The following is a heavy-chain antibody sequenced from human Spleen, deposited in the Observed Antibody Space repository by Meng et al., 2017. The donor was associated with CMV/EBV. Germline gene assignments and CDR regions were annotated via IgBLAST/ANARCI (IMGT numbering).Heavy chain of an antibody. CDR1: GFTFSSYS. J-gene: IGHJ4*02. CDR2: ISISGSTT. V-gene: IGHV3-48*04. D-gene: IGHD1-26*01. CDR3: AGSGTHPLHY. Sequence: GESLKISCAASGFTFSSYSMNWIRQAPGKGLEWISYISISGSTTYYADSVEGRFSISRDNAKNSVFLQMNSLRAEDTAVYYCAGSGTHPLHYWGQGTPVTVSS.